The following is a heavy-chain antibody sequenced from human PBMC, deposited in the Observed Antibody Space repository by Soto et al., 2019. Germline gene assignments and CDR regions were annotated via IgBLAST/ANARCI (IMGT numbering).Heavy chain of an antibody. CDR1: GYSISSGYF. D-gene: IGHD4-4*01. CDR2: IVHGGTT. CDR3: WRDEYNNYGETGC. V-gene: IGHV4-38-2*02. J-gene: IGHJ4*02. Sequence: PSETLSLTCTVSGYSISSGYFWAWIRQPPGKGLEWIGNIVHGGTTHYNPSLKSRVSISVDTSKNQFSLNLGFVTAADTAVYYCWRDEYNNYGETGCWGQGALVTVSS.